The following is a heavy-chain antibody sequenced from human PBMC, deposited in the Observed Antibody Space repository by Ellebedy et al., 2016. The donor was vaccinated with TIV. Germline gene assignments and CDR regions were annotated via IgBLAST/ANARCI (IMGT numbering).Heavy chain of an antibody. CDR3: ARHSRDFVLYYFDK. CDR2: IYHSGST. Sequence: MPSETLSLTCTVSGGSISSGGYYWNWIRQHPGKGLEWIGYIYHSGSTYYNPSLKSRLSMSVDTSNNQLSLKLTSVTAADTAVYYCARHSRDFVLYYFDKWGQGTLVTVSS. CDR1: GGSISSGGYY. J-gene: IGHJ4*02. V-gene: IGHV4-31*03. D-gene: IGHD3-10*02.